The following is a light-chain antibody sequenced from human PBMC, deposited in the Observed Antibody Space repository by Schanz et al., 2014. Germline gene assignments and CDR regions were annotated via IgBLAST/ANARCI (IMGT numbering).Light chain of an antibody. CDR1: SSDIGSYNL. CDR2: EGS. J-gene: IGLJ2*01. V-gene: IGLV2-14*02. CDR3: SSHTAITTAVV. Sequence: QSALTQPASVSGSPGQSITISCTGTSSDIGSYNLVSWYQQHPDKAPKLMIYEGSKRPSGVSNRFSGSKSGNTASLTISGLQSEDEADYHCSSHTAITTAVVFGGGTKVTVL.